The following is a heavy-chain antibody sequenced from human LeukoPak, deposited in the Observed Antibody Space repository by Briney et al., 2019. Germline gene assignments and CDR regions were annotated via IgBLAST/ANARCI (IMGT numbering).Heavy chain of an antibody. CDR2: VYSGGRT. CDR1: GFTLSSNY. V-gene: IGHV3-53*01. D-gene: IGHD2-2*01. J-gene: IGHJ4*02. Sequence: GGSLRLSCAASGFTLSSNYMNWVRQAPGKGLEWVSVVYSGGRTYYADSVRGRFTISRDSSNNMVYLQMNNLRGEDTAVYYCARECSTSCYAAFDYWGQGTLVTVSS. CDR3: ARECSTSCYAAFDY.